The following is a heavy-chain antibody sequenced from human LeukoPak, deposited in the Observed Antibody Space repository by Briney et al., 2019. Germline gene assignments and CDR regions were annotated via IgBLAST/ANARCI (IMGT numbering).Heavy chain of an antibody. D-gene: IGHD1-26*01. J-gene: IGHJ3*01. CDR3: ARDPAVGAVDAFDL. CDR2: IYYRGST. Sequence: PSETLSLTCTVSGGSISSSSYYGGWIRQPPGKGLEWIGRIYYRGSTYYNPPLQSGVTISVGTSKNHFSLKLSSVTAADPAVYYCARDPAVGAVDAFDLWGQGPMVPVSS. V-gene: IGHV4-39*02. CDR1: GGSISSSSYY.